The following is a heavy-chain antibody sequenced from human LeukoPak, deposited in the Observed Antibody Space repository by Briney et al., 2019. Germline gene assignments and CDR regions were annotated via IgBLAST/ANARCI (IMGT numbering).Heavy chain of an antibody. Sequence: GGSLRLSCAASGFTFSNAWMSWVRQAPGKGLEWVGRIKSKSDGGTTDYAAPVKGRFTISRDDSKTTLYLQMNTLETEDTAVYYCATQSSTWYFAEYLQHWGQGTLVTVSS. D-gene: IGHD6-13*01. CDR2: IKSKSDGGTT. J-gene: IGHJ1*01. CDR1: GFTFSNAW. CDR3: ATQSSTWYFAEYLQH. V-gene: IGHV3-15*01.